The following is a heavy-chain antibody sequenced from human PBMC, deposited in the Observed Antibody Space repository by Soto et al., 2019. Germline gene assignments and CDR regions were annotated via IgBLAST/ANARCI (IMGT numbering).Heavy chain of an antibody. J-gene: IGHJ4*02. CDR2: ISSTTNYI. Sequence: PVGSLRLSCAASGFTFTSYSMNWVRQAPGKGLEWVSSISSTTNYIYYGDSMKGRFTISRDNAKNSLYLEMNSLRAEDTAVYYCARESEDLTSNFDYWGQGTLVTVSS. CDR1: GFTFTSYS. V-gene: IGHV3-21*06. CDR3: ARESEDLTSNFDY.